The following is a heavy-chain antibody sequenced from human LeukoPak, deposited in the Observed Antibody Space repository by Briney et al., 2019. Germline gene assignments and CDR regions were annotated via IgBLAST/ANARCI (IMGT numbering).Heavy chain of an antibody. CDR1: AFTFSSYA. Sequence: PGGSLRLCCAASAFTFSSYAMAWVRQAPGKGLEWVSTLSGTGGNTYYADSVRGRFTISRDNSKNTLYLQMNSLRAEDTAVYYCAKAWALTYLGGVDSWGQGTLVTVSS. J-gene: IGHJ4*02. CDR3: AKAWALTYLGGVDS. V-gene: IGHV3-23*01. D-gene: IGHD2-21*02. CDR2: LSGTGGNT.